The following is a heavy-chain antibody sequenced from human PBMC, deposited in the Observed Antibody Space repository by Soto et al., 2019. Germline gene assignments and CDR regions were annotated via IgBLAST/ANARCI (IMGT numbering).Heavy chain of an antibody. V-gene: IGHV3-23*01. CDR3: ARGDRGGSVSPATYYYSGLYV. Sequence: DVQLLESGGHLVQPGGSLRLSYAASGFTFSSYAMSWVRQAPGKGLEWVSSVSAGGDMTYYSDSVKGRFTISRDNSNNALFLQMNSLRIEDTALYYCARGDRGGSVSPATYYYSGLYVWGQGTTVTVS. CDR1: GFTFSSYA. J-gene: IGHJ6*02. D-gene: IGHD2-15*01. CDR2: VSAGGDMT.